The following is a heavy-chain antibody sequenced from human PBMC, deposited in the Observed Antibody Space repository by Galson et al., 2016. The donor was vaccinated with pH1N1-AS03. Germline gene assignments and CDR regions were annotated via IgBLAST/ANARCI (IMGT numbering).Heavy chain of an antibody. CDR2: LPYDGSNK. J-gene: IGHJ4*02. CDR1: GFTFSSYG. D-gene: IGHD1-26*01. CDR3: AKDKDSYYGPDY. Sequence: SLRLSCAASGFTFSSYGMHWVRQAPGKGLEWLSFLPYDGSNKFYADSVKGRFTISRDNSKNTLYLQTNSLRAEDTAVYYCAKDKDSYYGPDYWGQGTLVTVSS. V-gene: IGHV3-30*02.